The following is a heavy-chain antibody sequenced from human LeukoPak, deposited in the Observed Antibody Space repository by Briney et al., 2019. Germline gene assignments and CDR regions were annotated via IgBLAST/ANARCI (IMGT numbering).Heavy chain of an antibody. D-gene: IGHD2-8*01. CDR2: IETSGST. V-gene: IGHV4-61*02. CDR3: ARALCINGICEWFDP. CDR1: GASISSGGYF. J-gene: IGHJ5*02. Sequence: SETLSLTCTISGASISSGGYFWSWIRQPAGKGVEWIGRIETSGSTNYNPSLKSRVTISVDTSKNQFSLKLRSVTAADTAVYYCARALCINGICEWFDPWGQGTLVTVSS.